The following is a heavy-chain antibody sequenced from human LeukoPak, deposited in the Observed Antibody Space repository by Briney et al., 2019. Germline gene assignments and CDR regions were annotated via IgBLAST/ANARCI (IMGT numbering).Heavy chain of an antibody. CDR3: AREGIVGATTSDY. D-gene: IGHD1-26*01. CDR2: ISTSSSTI. CDR1: RFTFSSYS. V-gene: IGHV3-48*01. Sequence: GGSLRLSCAASRFTFSSYSMNWVRQAPGKGLEWVSYISTSSSTIYYADSVKGRFTISRDNAKNSLYLQMNSLRAEDTAVYYCAREGIVGATTSDYWGQGTLVTVSS. J-gene: IGHJ4*02.